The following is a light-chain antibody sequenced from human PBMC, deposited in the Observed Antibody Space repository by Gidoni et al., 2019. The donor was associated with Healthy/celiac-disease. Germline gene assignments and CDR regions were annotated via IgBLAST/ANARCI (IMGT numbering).Light chain of an antibody. CDR3: QQRSNWPRLT. J-gene: IGKJ4*01. CDR2: DAS. Sequence: EIVLTQSPATLSLAPGEKATIPCRASQSVSSYLAWYQQQPGQAPRLLIYDASNRATSIPARFSGSGSGTDFTLTISSLEPEDFAVYYCQQRSNWPRLTFGGGTKVEIK. V-gene: IGKV3-11*01. CDR1: QSVSSY.